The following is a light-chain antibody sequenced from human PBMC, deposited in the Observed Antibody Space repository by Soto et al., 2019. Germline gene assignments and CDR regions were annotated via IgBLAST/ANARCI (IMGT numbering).Light chain of an antibody. V-gene: IGKV1-39*01. CDR3: QQSYSTPRT. CDR1: QSVSTY. Sequence: DIQMTQSPSSLSASVGDRVTITYRASQSVSTYLNWFQQKPGEAPKLLVYAAFSLQGGVPSRFSGSGSGTDFTLTISNLQPEDFATYFCQQSYSTPRTFGQGTKVEIK. CDR2: AAF. J-gene: IGKJ1*01.